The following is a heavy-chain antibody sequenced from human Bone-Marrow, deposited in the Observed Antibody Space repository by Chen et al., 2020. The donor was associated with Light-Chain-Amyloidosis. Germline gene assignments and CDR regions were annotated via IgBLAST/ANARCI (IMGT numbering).Heavy chain of an antibody. CDR3: AGDRGWFDP. CDR2: MKEEGSDK. V-gene: IGHV3-7*01. Sequence: EVQLAESGGGLVQPGGSLRLSCAASGFSVRSYWMTWVRQVSGKGLEWVAKMKEEGSDKYYVDSVKGRFTISRDNAKNSLYLQMNNLRVEDTAVYYCAGDRGWFDPWGQGTLVTVSS. J-gene: IGHJ5*02. CDR1: GFSVRSYW.